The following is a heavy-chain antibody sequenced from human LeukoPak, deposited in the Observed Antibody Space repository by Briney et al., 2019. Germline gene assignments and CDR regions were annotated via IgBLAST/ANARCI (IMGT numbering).Heavy chain of an antibody. V-gene: IGHV3-23*01. CDR1: GFTFSDYY. D-gene: IGHD2-15*01. CDR3: AKGFVVVVSATQSSWFDP. CDR2: ISGSGGNT. Sequence: GGSLRLSCAASGFTFSDYYMSWIRQAPGKGLEWVSAISGSGGNTYYADSVKGRFTISRDNSKNTLYLQMNSLRAEDTAVYYCAKGFVVVVSATQSSWFDPWGQGTLVTVSS. J-gene: IGHJ5*02.